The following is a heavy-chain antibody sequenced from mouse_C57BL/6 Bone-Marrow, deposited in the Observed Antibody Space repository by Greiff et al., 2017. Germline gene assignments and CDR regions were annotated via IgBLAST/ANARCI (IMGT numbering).Heavy chain of an antibody. CDR3: ARDLLWYPWFAY. Sequence: VQLQQPGAELVRPGSSVKLSCKASGYTFTSYWMDWVKQRPGQGLEWIGNIYPSDSETHYNQKFKDKATLTVDKSSSTAYMQLSSLTSEDSAVYYCARDLLWYPWFAYWGQGTLVTVSA. CDR2: IYPSDSET. J-gene: IGHJ3*01. V-gene: IGHV1-61*01. CDR1: GYTFTSYW. D-gene: IGHD2-10*01.